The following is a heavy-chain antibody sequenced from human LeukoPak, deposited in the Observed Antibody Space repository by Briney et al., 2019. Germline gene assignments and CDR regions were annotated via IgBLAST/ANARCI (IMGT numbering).Heavy chain of an antibody. CDR1: GFTFSSYE. CDR2: ISSSGSTI. Sequence: GGSLRLSXAASGFTFSSYEMNWVRQAPGKGLEWVSYISSSGSTIYYADSVKGRFTISRDNAKNSLYLQMNSLRAEDTAVYYCARAPQSRRLWGRGTLVTVSS. J-gene: IGHJ2*01. CDR3: ARAPQSRRL. V-gene: IGHV3-48*03. D-gene: IGHD1-14*01.